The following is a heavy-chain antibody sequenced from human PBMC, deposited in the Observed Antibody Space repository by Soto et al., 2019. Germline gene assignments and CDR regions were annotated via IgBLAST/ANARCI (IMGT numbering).Heavy chain of an antibody. CDR2: LNAYNGNT. Sequence: QVQLVQSGAEVKQPGASVKVSCKASGYTFTSYGISWVRQAPGQGLEWMGWLNAYNGNTKYEKKLQGRVTMTTDTATSTAYKELRSLRSDGTAVYYYARALAVALIDYWGQGTLVTVSS. CDR3: ARALAVALIDY. D-gene: IGHD6-19*01. J-gene: IGHJ4*02. CDR1: GYTFTSYG. V-gene: IGHV1-18*01.